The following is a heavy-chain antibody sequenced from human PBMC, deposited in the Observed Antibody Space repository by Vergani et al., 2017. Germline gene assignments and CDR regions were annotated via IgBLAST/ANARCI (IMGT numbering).Heavy chain of an antibody. CDR2: ISAYNGNT. D-gene: IGHD2-2*01. Sequence: QVQLVQSGAEVKKPGASVKVSCKASGYTFTSYGISWVRQAPGQGLEWMGWISAYNGNTNYAQKLQGRVTMTTDTSTSTAYMELKSLRSDDTAVYYCARASIVVVPAAHFDYWGQGTLVTVSS. V-gene: IGHV1-18*01. CDR3: ARASIVVVPAAHFDY. J-gene: IGHJ4*02. CDR1: GYTFTSYG.